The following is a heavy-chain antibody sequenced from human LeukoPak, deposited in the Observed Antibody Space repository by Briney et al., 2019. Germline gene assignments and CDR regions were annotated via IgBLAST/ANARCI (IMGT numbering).Heavy chain of an antibody. Sequence: GGSLRLSCAASGFTFSSYSMNWVRQAPGKGLEWVSYISSSSSTIYYADSVQGRFTISRDNAKNLLYLQTDNLTVEDTAVYFCARGFGYSSRQFESWGQGTQVTVSS. J-gene: IGHJ5*01. CDR1: GFTFSSYS. V-gene: IGHV3-48*04. CDR3: ARGFGYSSRQFES. CDR2: ISSSSSTI. D-gene: IGHD5-12*01.